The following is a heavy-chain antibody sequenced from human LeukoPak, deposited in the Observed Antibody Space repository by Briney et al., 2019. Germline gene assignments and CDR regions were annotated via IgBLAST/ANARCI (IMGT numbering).Heavy chain of an antibody. V-gene: IGHV4-39*01. CDR1: GGSISSSSYY. CDR2: IYYSGST. CDR3: ARHVDSSGYYPLQDAFDI. D-gene: IGHD3-22*01. J-gene: IGHJ3*02. Sequence: SETLSLTCTVSGGSISSSSYYWGWIRQPPGKGLEWIGSIYYSGSTYYNPSLKSRVTISVDTSKDQFSLKLSSVTAADTAVYYCARHVDSSGYYPLQDAFDIWGQGTMVTVSS.